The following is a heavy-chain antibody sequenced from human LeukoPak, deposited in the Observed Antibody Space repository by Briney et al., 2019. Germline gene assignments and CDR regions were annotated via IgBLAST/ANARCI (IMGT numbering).Heavy chain of an antibody. V-gene: IGHV3-66*01. J-gene: IGHJ4*02. CDR1: GFTVSSNY. CDR3: ARAPRVTATYYFDY. D-gene: IGHD2-21*02. CDR2: IYSGGST. Sequence: GGSLRLSCAASGFTVSSNYMSWVRQAPGKGLEWVSVIYSGGSTYYADSVKGRFTISRDNSKNTLYLQMNSLRAEDTAVYYCARAPRVTATYYFDYWGQGTLVTVSS.